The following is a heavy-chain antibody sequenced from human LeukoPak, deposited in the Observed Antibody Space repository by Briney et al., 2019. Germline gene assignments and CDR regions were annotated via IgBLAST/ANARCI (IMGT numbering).Heavy chain of an antibody. CDR2: IYTSGST. CDR3: AGSSGWYWFDP. CDR1: GGSITSFC. Sequence: SETLSLTCTVSGGSITSFCWSWIRQPAGKGLEWIGRIYTSGSTNYNPSLKSRVTMSVDTSKNQFSLKLSSVTAADTAVYYCAGSSGWYWFDPWGQGTLVTVSS. D-gene: IGHD6-19*01. V-gene: IGHV4-4*07. J-gene: IGHJ5*02.